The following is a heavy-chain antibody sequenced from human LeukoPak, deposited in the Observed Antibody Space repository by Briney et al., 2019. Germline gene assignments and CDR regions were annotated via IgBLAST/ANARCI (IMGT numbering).Heavy chain of an antibody. CDR3: NTERGYTSAWPLDY. J-gene: IGHJ4*02. CDR1: GFTFNTHW. V-gene: IGHV3-15*01. Sequence: GGSLRLSCAASGFTFNTHWMTWVRQAPGKGLEWVGRIRSKTDYETTDYAAPVKGRFTISRDDSKSTLYLEMNSLKTEDTGVYYCNTERGYTSAWPLDYWGQGILVIVSS. CDR2: IRSKTDYETT. D-gene: IGHD6-19*01.